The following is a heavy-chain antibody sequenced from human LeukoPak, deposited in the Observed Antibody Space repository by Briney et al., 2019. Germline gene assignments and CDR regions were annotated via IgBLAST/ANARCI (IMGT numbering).Heavy chain of an antibody. CDR1: GGSFSGYY. D-gene: IGHD2/OR15-2a*01. Sequence: SETLSLTCAVYGGSFSGYYWSWIRQPPGMGLEWIGEINHSGSTNYNPSLKSRVTISVDTSKNQFSPKLSSVTAADTAVYYCARGFLRRWFDPSGQGTLVTVSS. CDR2: INHSGST. J-gene: IGHJ5*02. V-gene: IGHV4-34*01. CDR3: ARGFLRRWFDP.